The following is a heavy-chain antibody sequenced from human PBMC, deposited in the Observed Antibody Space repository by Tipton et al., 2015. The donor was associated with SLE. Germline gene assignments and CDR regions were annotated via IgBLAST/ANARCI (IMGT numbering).Heavy chain of an antibody. CDR2: IYTSGST. CDR1: GGSISSYY. Sequence: TLSLTCTVSGGSISSYYWSWIRQPPGKGLEWIGYIYTSGSTVYNPSLRSRVSISVDTSRNTFSLKMTSVTAADTAVYYCARADDFDRSGPRDSWGQGTLVTVSS. V-gene: IGHV4-4*08. J-gene: IGHJ4*02. CDR3: ARADDFDRSGPRDS. D-gene: IGHD3-22*01.